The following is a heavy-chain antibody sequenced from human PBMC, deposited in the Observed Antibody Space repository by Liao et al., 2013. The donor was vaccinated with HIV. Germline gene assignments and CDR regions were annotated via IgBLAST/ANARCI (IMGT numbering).Heavy chain of an antibody. J-gene: IGHJ5*02. Sequence: QVQLQESGPGLVKPSQTLSLTCAVSGDSIIYGGYSWSWIRQPPGKGLEWIGYFYHSGTTYYNPSLKSRVTISVDRSRNQFSLRLTSVTAADTAVYYCARAVSRDNYHDAFDFFGVPTGRTRFD. V-gene: IGHV4-30-2*01. CDR1: GDSIIYGGYS. CDR3: ARAVSRDNYHDAFDFFGVPTGRTRFD. CDR2: FYHSGTT. D-gene: IGHD3-22*01.